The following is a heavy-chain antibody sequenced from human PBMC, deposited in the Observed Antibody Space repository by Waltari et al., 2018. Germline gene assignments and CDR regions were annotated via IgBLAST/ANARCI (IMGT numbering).Heavy chain of an antibody. V-gene: IGHV3-7*01. CDR3: ARERDHSYYYDSSGLFDY. J-gene: IGHJ4*02. Sequence: EVQLVESGGGLVQPGGSLRLSCAASGFTFSSYWMSWVRQAPGKGLEWVANIKQDGSEKYYVDSVKGRFTISRDNAKNSLYLQMNSLRAEDTAVYYCARERDHSYYYDSSGLFDYWGQGTLVTVSS. CDR1: GFTFSSYW. CDR2: IKQDGSEK. D-gene: IGHD3-22*01.